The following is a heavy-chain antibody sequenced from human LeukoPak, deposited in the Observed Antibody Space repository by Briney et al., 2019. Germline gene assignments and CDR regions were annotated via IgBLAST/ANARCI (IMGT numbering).Heavy chain of an antibody. D-gene: IGHD6-13*01. CDR1: GYSISSGYH. Sequence: SETLSLTCSVSGYSISSGYHWGWIRQPPGKGLEWIGSISHSGRTYYKPSLKSRVTISVDTSKNQFSLKLSSVTAADTAVYYCARGFSSSWSFKVIFDYWGQGTLLTVSS. CDR2: ISHSGRT. CDR3: ARGFSSSWSFKVIFDY. V-gene: IGHV4-38-2*02. J-gene: IGHJ4*02.